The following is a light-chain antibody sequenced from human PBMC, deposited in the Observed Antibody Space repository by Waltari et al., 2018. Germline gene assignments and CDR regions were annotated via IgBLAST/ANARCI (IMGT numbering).Light chain of an antibody. J-gene: IGLJ1*01. CDR3: SSYASTSPYV. Sequence: QSALTQPASVSGSPGQSITISCTGTSSDVGGYNYVSWYQQHPGTAPKLMIYDVSNRPSGVSDRFAGSKSGTTASLSISGLQAEDEADYYCSSYASTSPYVFGTWTKVTVL. V-gene: IGLV2-14*03. CDR1: SSDVGGYNY. CDR2: DVS.